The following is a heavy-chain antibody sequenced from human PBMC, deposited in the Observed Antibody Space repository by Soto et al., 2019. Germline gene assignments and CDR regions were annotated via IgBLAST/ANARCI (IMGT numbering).Heavy chain of an antibody. CDR1: GGTFSSYA. CDR2: IIPIFGTA. D-gene: IGHD6-13*01. CDR3: ATHEARSSRWYEAYFDY. V-gene: IGHV1-69*12. Sequence: QVQLVQSGAEVKKPGSSVKVSCKASGGTFSSYAISWVRQAPGQGLEWMGGIIPIFGTANYAQKFQGRVTITADESTSAAYMELSSLRSEDTAVYYCATHEARSSRWYEAYFDYWGQGTLVTVSS. J-gene: IGHJ4*02.